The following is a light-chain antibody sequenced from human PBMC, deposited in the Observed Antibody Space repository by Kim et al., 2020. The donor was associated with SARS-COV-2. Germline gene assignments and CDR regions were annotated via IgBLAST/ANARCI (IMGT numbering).Light chain of an antibody. V-gene: IGLV1-44*01. J-gene: IGLJ3*02. CDR2: NDD. Sequence: QSVLTQPPSTSGTPGQRDTISCSGTSSNIGRHFVNWFQQLPGTAPKVFIYNDDQRPSGVPDRFSGSRSGTSASLAISGLQSEDEADYYCATWDVSLDAWVFGGGTQLTVL. CDR3: ATWDVSLDAWV. CDR1: SSNIGRHF.